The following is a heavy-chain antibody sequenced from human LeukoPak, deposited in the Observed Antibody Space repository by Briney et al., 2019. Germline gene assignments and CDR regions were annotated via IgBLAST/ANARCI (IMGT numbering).Heavy chain of an antibody. V-gene: IGHV4-34*01. CDR1: GGSFSGYY. CDR3: ATVSYYCDSSGYYQYYFDY. Sequence: PSETLSLTCAVYGGSFSGYYWSWIRQPPGKGLEWIGEINHSGSTNYNPSLKSRVTISVDTSKNQFSLKLSSVTAADTAVYYCATVSYYCDSSGYYQYYFDYWGQGTLVTVSS. CDR2: INHSGST. J-gene: IGHJ4*02. D-gene: IGHD3-22*01.